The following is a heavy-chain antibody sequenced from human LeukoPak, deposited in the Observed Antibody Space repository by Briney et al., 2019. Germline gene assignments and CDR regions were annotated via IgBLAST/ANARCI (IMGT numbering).Heavy chain of an antibody. V-gene: IGHV3-30*18. Sequence: GGSLRLSCAASGFTFSSYGMHWVRQAPGKGLEWVAVISYDGSNKYYADSVKGRFTISRDNSKNTLYLQMNSLRAEDTAVYYCAKDLRDYYGLVKYWGQGTLVTVSS. CDR3: AKDLRDYYGLVKY. D-gene: IGHD3-10*01. CDR2: ISYDGSNK. CDR1: GFTFSSYG. J-gene: IGHJ4*02.